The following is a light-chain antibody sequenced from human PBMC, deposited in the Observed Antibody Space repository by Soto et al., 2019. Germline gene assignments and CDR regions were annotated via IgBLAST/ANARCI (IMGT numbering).Light chain of an antibody. V-gene: IGKV1-5*03. CDR1: QTISSW. J-gene: IGKJ1*01. CDR2: KAS. Sequence: DIQMTQSPSSLSASAGGRVTITCRASQTISSWLAWYQQKPGKAPKLLIYKASRSESGVPSRFSGSGSGTEFTITISSLQPDDFATYYCQQYSNYPWTFGQGTKVEIK. CDR3: QQYSNYPWT.